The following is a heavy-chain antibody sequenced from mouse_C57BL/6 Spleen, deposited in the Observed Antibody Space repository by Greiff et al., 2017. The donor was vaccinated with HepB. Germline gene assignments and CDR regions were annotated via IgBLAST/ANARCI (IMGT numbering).Heavy chain of an antibody. V-gene: IGHV1-81*01. CDR2: IYPRSGNT. CDR1: GYTFTSYG. D-gene: IGHD2-3*01. Sequence: VKLMESGAELARPGASVKLSCKASGYTFTSYGISWVKQRTGQGLEWIGEIYPRSGNTYYNEKFKGKATLTADKSSSTAYMELRSLTSEDSAVYFCARDDGYYEGFDYWGQGTTLTVSS. J-gene: IGHJ2*01. CDR3: ARDDGYYEGFDY.